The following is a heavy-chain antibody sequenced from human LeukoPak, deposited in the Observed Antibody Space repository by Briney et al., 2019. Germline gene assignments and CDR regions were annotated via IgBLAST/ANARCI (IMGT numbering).Heavy chain of an antibody. V-gene: IGHV4-34*01. CDR3: ARVRYSSSWRFDYYYYYYMDV. Sequence: SETLSLTCAVYNGFDSYYFMLVRQSPGKGLEWIGEITYKGTANYNPSLKSRVTISVDTSKNQFSLKLSSVTAADTAVYYCARVRYSSSWRFDYYYYYYMDVWGKGTTVTVSS. J-gene: IGHJ6*03. CDR2: ITYKGTA. CDR1: NGFDSYY. D-gene: IGHD6-13*01.